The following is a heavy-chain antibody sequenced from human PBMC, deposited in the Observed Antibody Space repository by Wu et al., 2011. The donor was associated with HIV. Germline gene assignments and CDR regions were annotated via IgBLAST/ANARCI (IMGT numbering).Heavy chain of an antibody. J-gene: IGHJ4*02. CDR3: ARELLDSDNL. CDR1: GYTFTGYY. Sequence: EVKKPGASVKVSCKASGYTFTGYYMHWVRQAPGQGLEWMGWXNPNSGGTNYAQQFQGRVTMTSDTSISTAYMELSWLRSDDTAMYYCARELLDSDNLWGQGTLVTVSS. V-gene: IGHV1-2*02. D-gene: IGHD3-22*01. CDR2: XNPNSGGT.